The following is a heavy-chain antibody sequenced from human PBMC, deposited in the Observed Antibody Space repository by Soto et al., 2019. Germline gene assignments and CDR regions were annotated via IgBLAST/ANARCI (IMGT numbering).Heavy chain of an antibody. CDR3: ARVPGP. Sequence: IVAYGCSGGICWYRGWIRQPPGKGLEWIGTIYYSGAAYYNPSLKSRVTISVDRSKNQFSLKLSSVTAADTAVYNCARVPGPSGQRTLVSVSS. J-gene: IGHJ5*02. V-gene: IGHV4-39*07. CDR2: IYYSGAA. CDR1: YGCSGGICWY.